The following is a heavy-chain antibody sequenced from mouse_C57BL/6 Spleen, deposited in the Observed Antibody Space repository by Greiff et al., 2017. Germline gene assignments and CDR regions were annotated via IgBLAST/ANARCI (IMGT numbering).Heavy chain of an antibody. CDR1: GYTFTSYW. D-gene: IGHD1-1*01. Sequence: VQLQQPGAELVKPGASVKLSCKASGYTFTSYWMHWVKQRPGQGLEWIGMIHPNSGSTNYNEKFKSKATLTVDKSSSTAYMQLSSLTSEDSAVYYCARRNSGSSYSWYFDVWGTGTTVTVSS. V-gene: IGHV1-64*01. J-gene: IGHJ1*03. CDR3: ARRNSGSSYSWYFDV. CDR2: IHPNSGST.